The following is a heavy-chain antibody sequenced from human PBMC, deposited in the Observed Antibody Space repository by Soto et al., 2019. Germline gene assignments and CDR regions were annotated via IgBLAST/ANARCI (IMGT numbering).Heavy chain of an antibody. D-gene: IGHD3-16*02. V-gene: IGHV4-59*08. CDR1: GGSISSYY. CDR3: ARHQMNYDYIWGSYQDPIYYFDY. CDR2: IYYSGST. J-gene: IGHJ4*02. Sequence: SETLSLTCTVSGGSISSYYLSWIRQPPGKGLEWIGYIYYSGSTNYNPSLKSRVTISVDTSKNQFSLKLSSVTAADTAVYYCARHQMNYDYIWGSYQDPIYYFDYWGQGTLVTVSS.